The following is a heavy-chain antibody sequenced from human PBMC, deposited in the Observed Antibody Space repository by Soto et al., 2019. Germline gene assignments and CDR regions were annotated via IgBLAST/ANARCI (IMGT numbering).Heavy chain of an antibody. CDR3: ARVVAGTGDAFDI. CDR1: GGSISSYY. CDR2: IYYSGST. V-gene: IGHV4-59*01. D-gene: IGHD6-19*01. J-gene: IGHJ3*02. Sequence: SETLSLTCTVSGGSISSYYWSWIRQPPGKGLEWIGYIYYSGSTNYNPSLKSRVTISVDTSKNQFSLKLSSVTAADTAVYYCARVVAGTGDAFDIWGQGTMVT.